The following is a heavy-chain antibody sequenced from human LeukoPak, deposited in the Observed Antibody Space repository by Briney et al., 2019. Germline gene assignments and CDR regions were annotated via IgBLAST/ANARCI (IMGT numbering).Heavy chain of an antibody. Sequence: ASVKVSCKASGGTFSSYAISWVRQAPGQGLEWMGRIIPILGIANYAQKFQGRVTMITDTSTSTAYMELRSLRSDDTAVYYCAREDGYNLDAFDIWGQGTMVTVSS. D-gene: IGHD5-24*01. J-gene: IGHJ3*02. CDR3: AREDGYNLDAFDI. CDR2: IIPILGIA. CDR1: GGTFSSYA. V-gene: IGHV1-69*04.